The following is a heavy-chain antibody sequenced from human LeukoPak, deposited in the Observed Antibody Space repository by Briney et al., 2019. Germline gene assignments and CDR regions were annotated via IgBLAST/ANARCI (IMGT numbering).Heavy chain of an antibody. CDR1: GCSISSSTYY. V-gene: IGHV4-39*07. Sequence: PSETLSLSCTVSGCSISSSTYYWGWIRQSPGKGLEWIGSIYNTGSTHFNPSLKSRVTLSVDTSKNQFSLDLRSMTAADTAVYFCAKIRTTGTPGDSWGQGILVIVSS. J-gene: IGHJ4*02. CDR3: AKIRTTGTPGDS. CDR2: IYNTGST. D-gene: IGHD1-1*01.